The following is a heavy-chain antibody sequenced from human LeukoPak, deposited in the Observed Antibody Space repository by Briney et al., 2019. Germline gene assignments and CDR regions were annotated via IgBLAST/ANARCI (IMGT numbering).Heavy chain of an antibody. Sequence: ASVTVSCKVSGYTLTELSMHWVRQAPGKGLEWMGGFDPEDGETIYAQKFQGRVTMTEDTSTDTAYMELSSLRSEDTAVYYCATDRTISGSSPPDVYWGQGTLVTVSS. CDR1: GYTLTELS. D-gene: IGHD1-26*01. V-gene: IGHV1-24*01. CDR2: FDPEDGET. J-gene: IGHJ4*02. CDR3: ATDRTISGSSPPDVY.